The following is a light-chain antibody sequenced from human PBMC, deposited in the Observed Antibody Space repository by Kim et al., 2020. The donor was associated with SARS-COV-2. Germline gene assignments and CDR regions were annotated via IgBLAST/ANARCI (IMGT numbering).Light chain of an antibody. CDR2: GEN. CDR3: CSRASSGGQWV. CDR1: SPRNYY. J-gene: IGLJ3*02. V-gene: IGLV3-19*01. Sequence: ALGQSDSITCQGGSPRNYYASWYRQKPGQAPFRLRYGENSRPSGIPDLVCGSSAGNTASLTIAEAQAEDEAGYYCCSRASSGGQWVFGGGTQQTVL.